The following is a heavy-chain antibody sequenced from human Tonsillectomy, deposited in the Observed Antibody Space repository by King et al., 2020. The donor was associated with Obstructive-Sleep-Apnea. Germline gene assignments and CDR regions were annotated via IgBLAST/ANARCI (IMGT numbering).Heavy chain of an antibody. V-gene: IGHV1-2*02. J-gene: IGHJ4*02. CDR1: GYTFTGYY. Sequence: VQLVESGAEVKRPGASVKVSCQSSGYTFTGYYMHWVRQAPGQGLEWMGWINPNSGDTNYAQKFQGRVTMTRDTSISTAYMELSRLGSDDTAVYYCARDVKAAAAGHYWGQGTLVTVSS. CDR3: ARDVKAAAAGHY. CDR2: INPNSGDT. D-gene: IGHD6-13*01.